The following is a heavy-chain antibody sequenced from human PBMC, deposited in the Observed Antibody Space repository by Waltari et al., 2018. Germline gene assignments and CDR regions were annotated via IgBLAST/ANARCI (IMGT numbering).Heavy chain of an antibody. J-gene: IGHJ3*02. Sequence: QVQLQQWGAGLLKPSETLSLTCAVYGGSFSGYYWSWIRQPPGKGLEWIGEINHSGSTNYNPSLKSRVTISVDTSKNQFSLKLSSVTAADTAVYYCAGPITVFDAFDIWGQGTMVTVSS. D-gene: IGHD4-17*01. CDR1: GGSFSGYY. CDR3: AGPITVFDAFDI. V-gene: IGHV4-34*01. CDR2: INHSGST.